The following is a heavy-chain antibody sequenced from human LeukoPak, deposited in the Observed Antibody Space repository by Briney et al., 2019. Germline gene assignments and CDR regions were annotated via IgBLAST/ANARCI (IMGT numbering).Heavy chain of an antibody. V-gene: IGHV4-59*01. CDR3: ARDSRWFGELGGFDY. J-gene: IGHJ4*02. CDR2: IYYSGST. Sequence: SETLSLTCTVSGGSISSYYWSWIRQPPGKGLEWIGYIYYSGSTKYNPSLKSRVTISVDTSKIQFSLKLSSVTAADTAVYYCARDSRWFGELGGFDYWGQGTLVTVSS. D-gene: IGHD3-10*01. CDR1: GGSISSYY.